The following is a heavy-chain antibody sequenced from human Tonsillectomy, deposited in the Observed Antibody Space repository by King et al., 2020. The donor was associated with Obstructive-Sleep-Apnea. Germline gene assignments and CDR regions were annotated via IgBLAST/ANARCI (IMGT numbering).Heavy chain of an antibody. Sequence: VQLVESGGGLVQPGGSLRLSCGASGFTFSRYSMSWVRQAPGKGLEWVSYISSGISTMYYADSVKGRFTIPRDNAENSLYLQMNSLRAEDTAVYYCVRAHLDIVVVPAAYNFDYWGQGTLVTVSS. D-gene: IGHD2-2*01. J-gene: IGHJ4*02. CDR3: VRAHLDIVVVPAAYNFDY. V-gene: IGHV3-48*04. CDR1: GFTFSRYS. CDR2: ISSGISTM.